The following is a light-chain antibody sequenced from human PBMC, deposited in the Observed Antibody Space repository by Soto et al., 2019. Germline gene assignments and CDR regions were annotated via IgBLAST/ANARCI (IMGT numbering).Light chain of an antibody. J-gene: IGKJ5*01. CDR2: GAY. Sequence: SAVVMSVSPGERATISCRPRQSVNNNYLAWYQQHPGQPPKLLIYGAYTRASGMQARFSGSGSGTEFTLDISRVQTEDVAIYYCKQCTNWPRTFGQGTRLEIK. V-gene: IGKV3-15*01. CDR1: QSVNNN. CDR3: KQCTNWPRT.